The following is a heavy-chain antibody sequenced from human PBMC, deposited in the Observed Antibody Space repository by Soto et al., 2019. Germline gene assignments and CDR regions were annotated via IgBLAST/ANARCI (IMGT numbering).Heavy chain of an antibody. J-gene: IGHJ4*02. CDR3: AKTQTKITGTTGIDY. Sequence: PGGSLRLSCAASGFTFDDYAMHWVRQAPGKGLEWVSGISWNSGSIGYADSVKGRFTISRDNAKNSLYLQMNSLRAEDTALYYCAKTQTKITGTTGIDYWGQGTLVTVSS. D-gene: IGHD1-7*01. CDR2: ISWNSGSI. V-gene: IGHV3-9*01. CDR1: GFTFDDYA.